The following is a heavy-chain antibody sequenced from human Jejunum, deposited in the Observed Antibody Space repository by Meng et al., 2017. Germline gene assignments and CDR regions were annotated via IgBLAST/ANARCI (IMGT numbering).Heavy chain of an antibody. D-gene: IGHD2-8*01. CDR3: ARGGGPDRMTL. Sequence: GSLRLSCAVYGGSFSGYFWSWMRQPPGKGLEWIGEINHRGSTSYNPSLKSRLSISGDMSKNQFSLKLSAVTAADTAVYYCARGGGPDRMTLWGQGTLVTVSS. J-gene: IGHJ4*02. V-gene: IGHV4-34*01. CDR1: GGSFSGYF. CDR2: INHRGST.